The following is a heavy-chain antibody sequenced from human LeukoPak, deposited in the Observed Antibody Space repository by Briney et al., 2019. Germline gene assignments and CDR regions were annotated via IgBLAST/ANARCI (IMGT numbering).Heavy chain of an antibody. CDR2: IYTSGST. J-gene: IGHJ4*02. CDR1: GGPISSGSYY. V-gene: IGHV4-61*02. D-gene: IGHD3-3*02. CDR3: ARVLQRAFFDY. Sequence: SQTLSLTCTVSGGPISSGSYYWSWIRQPAGKGLEWIGRIYTSGSTNYNPSLKSRVTISVDTSKNQFSMKLSSVTAADTAVYYCARVLQRAFFDYWGQGTLVTVSS.